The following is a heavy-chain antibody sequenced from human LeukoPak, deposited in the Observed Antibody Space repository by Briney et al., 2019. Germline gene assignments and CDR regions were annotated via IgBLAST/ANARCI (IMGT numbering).Heavy chain of an antibody. CDR3: ARDQPVIVVVPAAISGWFDP. D-gene: IGHD2-2*01. CDR1: GYTFTSYG. Sequence: ASVKVSCKASGYTFTSYGISWVRQAPGQGLEWMGWISAYNGNTNYAQELQGRVTMTTDTSTGTAYMELRSLRSDDTAVYYCARDQPVIVVVPAAISGWFDPWGQGTLVTVSS. V-gene: IGHV1-18*01. J-gene: IGHJ5*02. CDR2: ISAYNGNT.